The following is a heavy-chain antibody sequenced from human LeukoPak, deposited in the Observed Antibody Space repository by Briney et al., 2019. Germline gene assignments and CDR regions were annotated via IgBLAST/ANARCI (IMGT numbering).Heavy chain of an antibody. J-gene: IGHJ5*02. CDR1: GVSISSSY. CDR3: ARAPQHRWIDP. Sequence: PSETLSLTCTVSGVSISSSYWSWIRQPPGKGLEWIGDIYYNGNTNYNPSLKSRVTISLDTSKNQLSVKLTSVTVTDTAVYYCARAPQHRWIDPWGQGTLVTVSS. CDR2: IYYNGNT. V-gene: IGHV4-59*01.